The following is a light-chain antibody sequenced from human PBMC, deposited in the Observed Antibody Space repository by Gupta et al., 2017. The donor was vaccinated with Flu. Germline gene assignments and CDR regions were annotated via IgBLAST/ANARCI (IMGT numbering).Light chain of an antibody. CDR3: QQFDDGPHIS. Sequence: DIQMTQSPTSLSASVGDRVAITCQANEDISNYLNWYQQKPGKAPKLLIYETSTLETGVPSRFSGTGSGLGFTLTINNLQAEDTATYVCQQFDDGPHISFGPGTKV. J-gene: IGKJ3*01. V-gene: IGKV1-33*01. CDR1: EDISNY. CDR2: ETS.